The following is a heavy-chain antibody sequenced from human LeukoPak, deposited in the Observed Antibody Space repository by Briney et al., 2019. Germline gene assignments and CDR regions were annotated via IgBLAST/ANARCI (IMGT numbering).Heavy chain of an antibody. V-gene: IGHV4-59*01. CDR1: NGSITSYY. CDR2: VYYSGTT. CDR3: ARGVGYASRNWFDP. Sequence: SETLSLTCNVSNGSITSYYGAWIRQSPGKGLEWIGYVYYSGTTNYNPSLKSRVTISVDTSKNQFSLKLSSVTTADTAVHYCARGVGYASRNWFDPWGHGILVTVSS. J-gene: IGHJ5*02. D-gene: IGHD3-10*01.